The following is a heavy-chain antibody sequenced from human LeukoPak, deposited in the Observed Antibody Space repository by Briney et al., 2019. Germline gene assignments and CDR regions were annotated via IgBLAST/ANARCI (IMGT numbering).Heavy chain of an antibody. CDR3: TRAPSYYDSSGYYYVGY. CDR2: IRSKAYGGTT. V-gene: IGHV3-49*03. Sequence: PGRSLRLSCTASGFTFGDYAMSWFRQAPGKGLEWVGFIRSKAYGGTTEYAASVKGRFTISRDDSKSIAYLQMNSLKTEDTAVYYCTRAPSYYDSSGYYYVGYWGQGTLVTVSS. D-gene: IGHD3-22*01. CDR1: GFTFGDYA. J-gene: IGHJ4*02.